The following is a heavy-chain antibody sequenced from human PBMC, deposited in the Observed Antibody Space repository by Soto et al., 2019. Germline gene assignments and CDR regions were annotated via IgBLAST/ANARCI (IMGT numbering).Heavy chain of an antibody. Sequence: QVQLQESGPGLVKPSGTLSLTCAVSGGSISSSNWWSWVRQPPGKGLEWIGEIYHSGCTNYNPSPKSRVPISVDKSKNQFSLKLSSVTAADTAVYYCARVAVAGTLFDYWGQGTLVTVSS. J-gene: IGHJ4*02. V-gene: IGHV4-4*02. D-gene: IGHD6-19*01. CDR1: GGSISSSNW. CDR3: ARVAVAGTLFDY. CDR2: IYHSGCT.